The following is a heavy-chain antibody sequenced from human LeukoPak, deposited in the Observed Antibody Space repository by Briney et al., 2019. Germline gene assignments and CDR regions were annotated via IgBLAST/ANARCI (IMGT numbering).Heavy chain of an antibody. Sequence: GGSLRLSCAASGSTVSTSCMTWVRQAPGKGLEWVSTIYSGGTTYYADSVMGRFTISRHNSRNTLYLQMNSLRAEDTAVYYCARVDTVMAYYFDLWGQGTLVTVSS. CDR2: IYSGGTT. D-gene: IGHD5-18*01. CDR1: GSTVSTSC. J-gene: IGHJ4*02. CDR3: ARVDTVMAYYFDL. V-gene: IGHV3-53*04.